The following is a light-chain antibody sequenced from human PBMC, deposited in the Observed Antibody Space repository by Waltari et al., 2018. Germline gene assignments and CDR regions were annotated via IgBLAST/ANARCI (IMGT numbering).Light chain of an antibody. CDR3: QQYNNWRRT. CDR1: QSVSSN. J-gene: IGKJ1*01. CDR2: GAS. Sequence: EIVMTQSPATLSVSPGERATLSCRASQSVSSNLAWYQQKPGQAPRLLIYGASTRATCIPARFSGSGSGTEFTLTISSLQSEDFAVYYCQQYNNWRRTFGQGTKVEIK. V-gene: IGKV3D-15*01.